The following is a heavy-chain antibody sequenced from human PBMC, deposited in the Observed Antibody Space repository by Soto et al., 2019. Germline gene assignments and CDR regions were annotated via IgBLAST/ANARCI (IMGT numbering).Heavy chain of an antibody. CDR1: VFTFSDAW. V-gene: IGHV3-15*01. J-gene: IGHJ4*02. CDR2: IKKKTDGGTT. Sequence: GGALRLSCADSVFTFSDAWMSWVRQAPGKGLEWVGLIKKKTDGGTTDYAAPVKGRFTISRDDSKNTVYLQMSSLKTEDTAVYYCRTQWLDWGQGTLGTVYS. CDR3: RTQWLD. D-gene: IGHD6-19*01.